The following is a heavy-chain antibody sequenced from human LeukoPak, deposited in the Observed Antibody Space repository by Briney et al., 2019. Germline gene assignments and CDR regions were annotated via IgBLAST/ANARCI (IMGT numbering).Heavy chain of an antibody. CDR2: ISYDGSNK. V-gene: IGHV3-30-3*01. Sequence: GRSLRLSCAASGFTFSSYAMHWVRQAPGKGLEWVAVISYDGSNKYYADSVKGRFTISSDNSKNTLYLQMNSLRAEDTAVYYCAREGWPQFSAVAASYVGAFDIWGQGTMVTVSS. CDR1: GFTFSSYA. J-gene: IGHJ3*02. CDR3: AREGWPQFSAVAASYVGAFDI. D-gene: IGHD6-19*01.